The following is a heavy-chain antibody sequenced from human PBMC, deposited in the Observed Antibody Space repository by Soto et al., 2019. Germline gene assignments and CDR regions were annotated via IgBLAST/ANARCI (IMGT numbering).Heavy chain of an antibody. CDR2: INHSGST. D-gene: IGHD3-22*01. Sequence: PSETLSLTCAVYGGSFSGYYWTWIRQPPGKGLEWIGEINHSGSTNSNPSLKSRVTISVDTSKNQSSLKLSSVTAADTAVYYCARLLSSGYWPFDYWGQGTLVTVSS. CDR3: ARLLSSGYWPFDY. CDR1: GGSFSGYY. J-gene: IGHJ4*02. V-gene: IGHV4-34*01.